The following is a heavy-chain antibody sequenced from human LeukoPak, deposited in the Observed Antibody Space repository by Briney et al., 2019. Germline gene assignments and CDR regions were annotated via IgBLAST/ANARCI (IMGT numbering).Heavy chain of an antibody. V-gene: IGHV4-30-2*01. D-gene: IGHD6-6*01. Sequence: SETLSLTCTVSGGSISSGGYYWSWIRQPPGKGLEWIGYIYHSGSTYYNPSLKSRVTISVDRSKNQFSLKLSSVTAADTAVYYCARGIAARRYFDYWGQGTLVTVSS. CDR3: ARGIAARRYFDY. J-gene: IGHJ4*02. CDR2: IYHSGST. CDR1: GGSISSGGYY.